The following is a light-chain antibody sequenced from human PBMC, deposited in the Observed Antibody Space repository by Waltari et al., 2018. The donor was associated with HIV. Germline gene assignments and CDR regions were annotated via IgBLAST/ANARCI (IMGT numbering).Light chain of an antibody. CDR2: EVS. J-gene: IGLJ2*01. Sequence: QSALTQPAPVPGSPGQSITIYCTRTSHALAYDKPVPCYQQHPGKAPKLMIYEVSKRPSGVSDRFSGSKSGDTASLTISGLQAEDEADYYCCSYVSNVIFGGGTKLTVL. CDR1: SHALAYDKP. V-gene: IGLV2-23*02. CDR3: CSYVSNVI.